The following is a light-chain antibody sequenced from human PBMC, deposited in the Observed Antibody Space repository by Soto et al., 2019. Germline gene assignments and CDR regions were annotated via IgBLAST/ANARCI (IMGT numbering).Light chain of an antibody. CDR3: KQYGSSPWT. CDR1: QSVSNSY. Sequence: EIVMTQSPASLSVSPGERATLSCRASQSVSNSYLAWYQQKPGQAHRLLIYGAYSRATGIQDRFSGSASGTDFTLTIRRLEPEDFAVYYRKQYGSSPWTFGQGTKVDIK. V-gene: IGKV3-20*01. CDR2: GAY. J-gene: IGKJ1*01.